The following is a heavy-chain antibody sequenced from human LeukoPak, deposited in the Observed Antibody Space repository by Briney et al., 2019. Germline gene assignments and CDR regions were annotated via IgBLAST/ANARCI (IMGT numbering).Heavy chain of an antibody. CDR2: IYYSGST. Sequence: SETLSLTCTVSGGSISSSSYYWGWIRQPPGKGLEWIGSIYYSGSTYYNPSLKSRVTISVDTSKNQFSLKLSSVTAADTAVYYCARHSYFRALDSSGHFDYWGQGTLVTVSS. CDR3: ARHSYFRALDSSGHFDY. V-gene: IGHV4-39*01. CDR1: GGSISSSSYY. D-gene: IGHD3-22*01. J-gene: IGHJ4*02.